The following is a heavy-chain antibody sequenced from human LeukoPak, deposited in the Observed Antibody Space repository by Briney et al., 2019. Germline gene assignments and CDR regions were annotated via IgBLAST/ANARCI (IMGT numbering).Heavy chain of an antibody. J-gene: IGHJ5*02. CDR1: GGSFSGYY. CDR3: ARGGGNNWFDP. D-gene: IGHD2-15*01. Sequence: SETLSLTCAVYGGSFSGYYWSWIRQPPGKGLEWIGEINHSGSTNYNPSLKSRVTISVDTSKHQFSLKLSSVTAADTAVYYCARGGGNNWFDPWGQGTLVTVSS. V-gene: IGHV4-34*01. CDR2: INHSGST.